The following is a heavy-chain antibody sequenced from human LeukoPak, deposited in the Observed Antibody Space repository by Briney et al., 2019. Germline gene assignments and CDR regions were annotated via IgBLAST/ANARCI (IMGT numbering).Heavy chain of an antibody. Sequence: GGSLRLSCAASGFTFSTYGMHWVRQAPGKGLEWVALIWYDGSNKYYADSVKGRFTISRDNSKNTLYLQMNSLRAEDTAVYYCARPTFSFDSSGYFDYWGQGTLVTVSS. V-gene: IGHV3-33*01. CDR2: IWYDGSNK. CDR3: ARPTFSFDSSGYFDY. J-gene: IGHJ4*02. CDR1: GFTFSTYG. D-gene: IGHD3-22*01.